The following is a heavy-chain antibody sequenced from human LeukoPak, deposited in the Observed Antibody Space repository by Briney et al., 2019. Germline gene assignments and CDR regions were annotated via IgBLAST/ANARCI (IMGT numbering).Heavy chain of an antibody. CDR3: VKDKHRDGYTYGVYDS. V-gene: IGHV3-7*03. CDR1: GFTFSRYW. J-gene: IGHJ5*01. D-gene: IGHD5-18*01. Sequence: PGGSLRLSCAASGFTFSRYWMSWVRQAPGKGLEGVANIKQDGGEKYYVDSVKGRFTISRDNAKNSLDLQMSSLRPEDTALYYCVKDKHRDGYTYGVYDSWGQGTLITVSS. CDR2: IKQDGGEK.